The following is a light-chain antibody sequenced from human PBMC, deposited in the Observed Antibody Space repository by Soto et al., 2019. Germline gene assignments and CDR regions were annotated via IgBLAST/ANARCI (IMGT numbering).Light chain of an antibody. CDR1: SSNIGGNY. CDR3: AAWDDSLSGSYV. CDR2: RNN. J-gene: IGLJ1*01. Sequence: VLTQPPSESGTPGQRVTISCSGSSSNIGGNYVYWYQQLPGVAPKLLIYRNNQRPSGVPDRFSGSKSGTSASLAISGLRSEDEADYFCAAWDDSLSGSYVFGTGTKVTVL. V-gene: IGLV1-47*01.